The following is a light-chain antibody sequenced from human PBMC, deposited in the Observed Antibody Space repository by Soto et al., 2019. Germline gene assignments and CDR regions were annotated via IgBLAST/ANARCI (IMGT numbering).Light chain of an antibody. CDR3: SSYAGSNNYV. V-gene: IGLV2-8*01. Sequence: QSVLTQPASVSGSPGQSITISCTGTSSDVGAYNFVSWYQQHPGKAPKLMIYEVTKRPSGVPDRFSGSKSANTASLTVSGLQAEDEADYYCSSYAGSNNYVFGTGTKVTVL. CDR1: SSDVGAYNF. J-gene: IGLJ1*01. CDR2: EVT.